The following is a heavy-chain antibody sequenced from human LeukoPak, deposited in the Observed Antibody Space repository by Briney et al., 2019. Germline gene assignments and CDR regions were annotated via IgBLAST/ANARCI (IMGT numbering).Heavy chain of an antibody. CDR2: INHSGST. J-gene: IGHJ3*02. V-gene: IGHV4-34*01. CDR1: GGSFSGYY. D-gene: IGHD6-19*01. Sequence: PSETLSLTCAVYGGSFSGYYWSWIRQPPGKGLEWIGEINHSGSTNYNPSLKSRVTISVDTSKNQFSLKLSSVTAADTAVYYCARGSSGWYADAFDIWGQGTMVTVSS. CDR3: ARGSSGWYADAFDI.